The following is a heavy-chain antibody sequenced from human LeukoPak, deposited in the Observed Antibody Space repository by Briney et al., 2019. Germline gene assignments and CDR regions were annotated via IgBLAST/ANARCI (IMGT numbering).Heavy chain of an antibody. D-gene: IGHD2-21*02. Sequence: ASVKVSCKASGYTFTSYGISWVRQAPGQGLEWMGWISAYNGNTNYAQKFQGRVTITADKSTSTAYMELSSLRSEDTAVYYCARDPAFHSYYGMDVWGQGTTVTVSS. CDR2: ISAYNGNT. J-gene: IGHJ6*02. CDR3: ARDPAFHSYYGMDV. CDR1: GYTFTSYG. V-gene: IGHV1-18*01.